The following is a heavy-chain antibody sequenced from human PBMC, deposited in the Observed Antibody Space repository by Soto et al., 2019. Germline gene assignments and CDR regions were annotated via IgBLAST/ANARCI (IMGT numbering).Heavy chain of an antibody. J-gene: IGHJ4*02. CDR1: GGSISSNY. CDR2: IYSGGST. D-gene: IGHD1-26*01. V-gene: IGHV3-53*01. Sequence: PSETLSVTCTVSGGSISSNYMSWVRQAPGKGLEWVSVIYSGGSTYYADSVKGRFTISRDNSKNTLYLQMNSLRAEDTAVYYCASLVGATDYWGQGTLVTVSS. CDR3: ASLVGATDY.